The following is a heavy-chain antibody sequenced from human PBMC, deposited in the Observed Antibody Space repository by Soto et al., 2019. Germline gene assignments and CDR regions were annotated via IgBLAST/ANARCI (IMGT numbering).Heavy chain of an antibody. CDR2: IYYSGST. J-gene: IGHJ4*02. D-gene: IGHD3-9*01. Sequence: SETLSLTCTVSGGSISSGGYYWSWIRQHPGKGLEWIGYIYYSGSTYYNPSLKSRVTISVDTSKNQFSLKLSSVTAADTAVYYCARAGGERYFDWLSPFDYWGQGTLVTVSS. CDR1: GGSISSGGYY. V-gene: IGHV4-31*03. CDR3: ARAGGERYFDWLSPFDY.